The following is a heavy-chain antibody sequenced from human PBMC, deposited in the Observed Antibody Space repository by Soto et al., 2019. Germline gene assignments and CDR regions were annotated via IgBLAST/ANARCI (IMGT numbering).Heavy chain of an antibody. D-gene: IGHD6-19*01. V-gene: IGHV3-48*02. J-gene: IGHJ4*02. Sequence: VQLVESGGGLVQPGGSLGLSCAASGFTFSNYNMNWVRQAPGKGLEWLSYISISSTKYYADSVKGRFTISRDNAKNSLYLKMNSLRDEDTAVYYGARVGFGSTGWGGDFAYGGQGTLVTVSS. CDR2: ISISSTK. CDR1: GFTFSNYN. CDR3: ARVGFGSTGWGGDFAY.